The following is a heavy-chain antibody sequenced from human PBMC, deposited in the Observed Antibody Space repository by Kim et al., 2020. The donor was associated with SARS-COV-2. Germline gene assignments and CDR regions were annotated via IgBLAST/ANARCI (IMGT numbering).Heavy chain of an antibody. CDR1: GFTFRNYA. J-gene: IGHJ6*01. D-gene: IGHD2-21*01. V-gene: IGHV3-30*14. Sequence: GGSLRLSCAASGFTFRNYALHWVRQGPGKGPEWVSVISYDGTNNYYADSVKCRFIISRANSKDTLYLPINSLRIAEIALYYRATSLASLLASRYFFVMDV. CDR2: ISYDGTNN. CDR3: ATSLASLLASRYFFVMDV.